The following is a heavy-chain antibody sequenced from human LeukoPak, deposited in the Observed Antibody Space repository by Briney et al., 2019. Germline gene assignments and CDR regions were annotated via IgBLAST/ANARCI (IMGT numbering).Heavy chain of an antibody. J-gene: IGHJ6*03. Sequence: SETLSLTCAVYGGSFSGYYWSWIRQPPGKGLEWIGEINHSGSTNYNPSLKSRVTISVDTSKNQFSLKLSSVTAADTAVYYCARGLVVSLRGSMDVWGKGTTVTVSS. CDR2: INHSGST. CDR3: ARGLVVSLRGSMDV. CDR1: GGSFSGYY. D-gene: IGHD3-22*01. V-gene: IGHV4-34*01.